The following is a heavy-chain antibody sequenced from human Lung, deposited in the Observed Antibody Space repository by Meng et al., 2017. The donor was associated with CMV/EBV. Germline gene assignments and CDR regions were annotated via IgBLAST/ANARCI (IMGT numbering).Heavy chain of an antibody. D-gene: IGHD6-19*01. V-gene: IGHV1-2*02. Sequence: TGFHIHYERQAPGQGLEWLGWINPNSGFTHYAQKFQDRVTMARDTSINTVYMDLRRLTSDDTALYYCVRDSAGGGGSQSAQWLLRYWGQGTLVTVSS. CDR3: VRDSAGGGGSQSAQWLLRY. CDR1: TGFH. J-gene: IGHJ4*02. CDR2: INPNSGFT.